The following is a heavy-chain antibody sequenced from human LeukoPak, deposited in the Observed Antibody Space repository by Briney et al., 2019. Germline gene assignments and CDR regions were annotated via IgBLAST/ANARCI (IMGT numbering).Heavy chain of an antibody. CDR3: VTYYFDSSGPKKNY. Sequence: PSETLSLTCAVYGGSFSGYYWSWIRQPPGKGLEWIGEINHSGSTNYNPSLKSRVTISVDASKKQFSLKLSSVTAADTAVYYCVTYYFDSSGPKKNYWGQGTLVTVSS. J-gene: IGHJ4*02. V-gene: IGHV4-34*01. D-gene: IGHD3-22*01. CDR2: INHSGST. CDR1: GGSFSGYY.